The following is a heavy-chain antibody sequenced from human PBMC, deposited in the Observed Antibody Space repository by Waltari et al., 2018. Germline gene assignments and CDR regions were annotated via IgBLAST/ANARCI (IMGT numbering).Heavy chain of an antibody. CDR1: GGSFSGYY. J-gene: IGHJ4*02. CDR3: ARRGRYSSSWGY. Sequence: QVQLQQWGAGLLKPSETLSLTCAVYGGSFSGYYWSWIRQPPGKGLEWIWEINHSGSTNYNPSLKSRVTISVDTAKNQFSLKLSSVTAADTAVYYCARRGRYSSSWGYWGQGTLVTVSS. D-gene: IGHD6-13*01. CDR2: INHSGST. V-gene: IGHV4-34*01.